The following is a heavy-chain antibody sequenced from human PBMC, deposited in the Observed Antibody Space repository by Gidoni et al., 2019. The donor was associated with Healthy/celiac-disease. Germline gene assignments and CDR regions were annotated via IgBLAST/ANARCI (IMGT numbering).Heavy chain of an antibody. D-gene: IGHD2-15*01. CDR2: ISYDGSNK. Sequence: QVQLVASGGGVVQPGWSLRPSCAAYRFPCSSQALTWVRQAPGKGREWVAVISYDGSNKDYADSVKGRFTISRDNSKNTLYLQMNSLRAEDTAVYYCAREGPGYCSGGSCYGYDAFDIWGQGTMVTVSS. CDR3: AREGPGYCSGGSCYGYDAFDI. CDR1: RFPCSSQA. J-gene: IGHJ3*02. V-gene: IGHV3-30-3*01.